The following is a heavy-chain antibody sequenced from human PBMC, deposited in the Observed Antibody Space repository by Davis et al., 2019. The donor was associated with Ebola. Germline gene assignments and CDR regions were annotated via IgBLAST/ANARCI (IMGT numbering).Heavy chain of an antibody. CDR2: IYSGGKT. J-gene: IGHJ3*02. CDR1: GCIFNSYA. V-gene: IGHV3-53*01. D-gene: IGHD6-6*01. CDR3: ASDSEGDSSSSVAFDI. Sequence: GEALKIPWAAPGCIFNSYAMGWVRQVPGEGLEWVSVIYSGGKTYYADSVKGRFTISRDNSKNTLYLQMNSLRAEYTAVYYRASDSEGDSSSSVAFDIWGQGTKVTVSS.